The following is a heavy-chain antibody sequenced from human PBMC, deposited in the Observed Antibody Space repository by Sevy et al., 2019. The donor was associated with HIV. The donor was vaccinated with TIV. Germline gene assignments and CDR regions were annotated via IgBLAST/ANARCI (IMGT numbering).Heavy chain of an antibody. Sequence: ASVKVSCKDSGGTFSSYAISWVRQAPGQGLEWMGGIIPIFGTANYAQKFQGRVTITADKSTSTAYMELGSLRSEDTAVYYCARDEGDRKTDDAFDIWGQGTMVTVSS. V-gene: IGHV1-69*06. CDR3: ARDEGDRKTDDAFDI. CDR2: IIPIFGTA. CDR1: GGTFSSYA. J-gene: IGHJ3*02. D-gene: IGHD2-21*02.